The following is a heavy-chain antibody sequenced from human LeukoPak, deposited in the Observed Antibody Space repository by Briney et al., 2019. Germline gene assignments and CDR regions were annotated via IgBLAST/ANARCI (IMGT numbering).Heavy chain of an antibody. CDR2: ISTTGDIT. CDR3: ARAEDGYNAEYFQH. V-gene: IGHV3-23*01. D-gene: IGHD5-24*01. Sequence: GGSLRLSCAASGFTFSTYAMAWVRQAPGKGLEWVSSISTTGDITYFADSVRGRFTISRDNAKNSLYLQMNSLRAEDTAVYYCARAEDGYNAEYFQHWGQGTLVTVSS. J-gene: IGHJ1*01. CDR1: GFTFSTYA.